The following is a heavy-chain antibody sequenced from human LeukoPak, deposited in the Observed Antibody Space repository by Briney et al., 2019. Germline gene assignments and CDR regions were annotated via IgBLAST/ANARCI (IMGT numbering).Heavy chain of an antibody. V-gene: IGHV3-23*01. CDR2: ISGSGGST. J-gene: IGHJ4*02. CDR3: AKSPVFGAYYYDSSGLNFDY. D-gene: IGHD3-22*01. CDR1: GFTFSSYA. Sequence: GGSPRLSCAASGFTFSSYAMSWVRQAPGKGLEWVSAISGSGGSTYYADSVKGRFTISRDNSKNTLYLQMNSLRAEDTAVYYCAKSPVFGAYYYDSSGLNFDYWGQGTLVTVSS.